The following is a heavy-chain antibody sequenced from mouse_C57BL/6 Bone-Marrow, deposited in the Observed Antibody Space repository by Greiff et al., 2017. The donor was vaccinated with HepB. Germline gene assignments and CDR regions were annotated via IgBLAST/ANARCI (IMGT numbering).Heavy chain of an antibody. D-gene: IGHD2-5*01. CDR1: GYTFTDYE. J-gene: IGHJ4*01. CDR3: TINSNYVNYYAMDY. Sequence: LVRPGASVTLSCKASGYTFTDYEMHWVKQTPVHGLEWIGAIDPETGGTAYNQKFKGKAILTADKSSSTAYMELRSLTSEDSAVYYCTINSNYVNYYAMDYWGQGTSVTVSS. CDR2: IDPETGGT. V-gene: IGHV1-15*01.